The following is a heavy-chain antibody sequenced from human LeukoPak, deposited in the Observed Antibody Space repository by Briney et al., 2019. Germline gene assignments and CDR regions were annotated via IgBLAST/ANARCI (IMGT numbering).Heavy chain of an antibody. J-gene: IGHJ6*02. Sequence: ASVKVSCKASGYTFTGYYIHWVRQAPGQGLEWMGWINPNSGGTNYAQKFQGRVTMTRDTSISTAYMELSRLRSDDTAVYYCASWHRKIAAAGLLNWDYGMDVWGQGTTVTVSS. CDR1: GYTFTGYY. V-gene: IGHV1-2*02. CDR2: INPNSGGT. D-gene: IGHD6-13*01. CDR3: ASWHRKIAAAGLLNWDYGMDV.